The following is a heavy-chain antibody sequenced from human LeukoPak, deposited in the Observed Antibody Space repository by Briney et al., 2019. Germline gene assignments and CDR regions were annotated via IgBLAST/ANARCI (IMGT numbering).Heavy chain of an antibody. CDR3: ARESYYYDSSGYTTFDY. CDR1: GGSLSSGSYY. V-gene: IGHV4-61*02. Sequence: SETLSLTCTVSGGSLSSGSYYWSWIRQPAGKGLEWIGRIYTSGSTNYNPSLKSRVTMSVDTSKNQFSLKLSSVTAADTAVYYCARESYYYDSSGYTTFDYWGQGTLVTVSS. D-gene: IGHD3-22*01. J-gene: IGHJ4*02. CDR2: IYTSGST.